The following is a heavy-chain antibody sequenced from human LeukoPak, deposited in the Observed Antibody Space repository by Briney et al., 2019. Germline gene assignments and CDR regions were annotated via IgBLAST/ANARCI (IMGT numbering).Heavy chain of an antibody. Sequence: ASVKVSCKASGYTFIGYYIHWVRQAPGQGLEWMGWINPNSGGTNYAQKFQGRVTMTRDTSISTAYMELSGLRSDDTAVYYCARTYCSSTSCANWFDPWGQGTLVTVSS. CDR1: GYTFIGYY. CDR2: INPNSGGT. CDR3: ARTYCSSTSCANWFDP. D-gene: IGHD2-2*01. V-gene: IGHV1-2*02. J-gene: IGHJ5*02.